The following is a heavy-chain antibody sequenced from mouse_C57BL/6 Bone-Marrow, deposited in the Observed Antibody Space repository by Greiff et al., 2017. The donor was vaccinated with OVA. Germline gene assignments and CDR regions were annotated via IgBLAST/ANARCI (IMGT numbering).Heavy chain of an antibody. Sequence: VQLQQSGAELVKPGASVKISCKASGYAFSSYWMNWLKQRPGKGLEWIGQIYPGDGDTNYNGKFKGKATLTADKSSSTAYMQLSSLTSEDSAVYFCARGVPPPWFAYWGQGTLVTVSA. CDR2: IYPGDGDT. V-gene: IGHV1-80*01. CDR1: GYAFSSYW. CDR3: ARGVPPPWFAY. J-gene: IGHJ3*01.